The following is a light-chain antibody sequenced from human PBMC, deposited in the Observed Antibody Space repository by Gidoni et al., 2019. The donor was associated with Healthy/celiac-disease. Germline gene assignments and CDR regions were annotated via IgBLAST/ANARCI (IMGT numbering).Light chain of an antibody. CDR1: QSVSSSY. V-gene: IGKV3-20*01. CDR2: GAS. J-gene: IGKJ4*01. Sequence: EIVLTQSPCTLSLSPGERATLSCRASQSVSSSYSAWYQQKPGQAPRLLIYGASSRATGIPDRFSGSGSGTDFTLTISRLEPEDFAVYYCQQYGSSPRLTFGGGTKVEIK. CDR3: QQYGSSPRLT.